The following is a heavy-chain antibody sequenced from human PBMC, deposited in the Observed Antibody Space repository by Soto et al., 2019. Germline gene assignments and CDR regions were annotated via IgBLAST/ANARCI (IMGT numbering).Heavy chain of an antibody. J-gene: IGHJ5*02. CDR2: ISSSSSYI. CDR1: GFTFSSYS. D-gene: IGHD4-4*01. V-gene: IGHV3-21*01. CDR3: ARGVTTVKTAFDP. Sequence: PGGSLRLSCAASGFTFSSYSMNWVRQAPGKGLEWVSSISSSSSYIYYADSVKGRFTISRDNAKNSLYLQMNSLRAEDTAVYYCARGVTTVKTAFDPWGQGTLVTVSS.